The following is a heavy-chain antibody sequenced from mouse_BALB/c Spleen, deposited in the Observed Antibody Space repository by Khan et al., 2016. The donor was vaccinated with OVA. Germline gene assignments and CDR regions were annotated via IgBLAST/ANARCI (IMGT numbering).Heavy chain of an antibody. V-gene: IGHV1-7*01. CDR2: INPTSGYT. CDR3: TRDRIDY. CDR1: GYTFTTYW. J-gene: IGHJ2*01. Sequence: VQLQQSGAELAKPGASVQMSCKASGYTFTTYWMHWVKQRPGQGLEWIGYINPTSGYTEYSENFKDKATLSADKSSSTAYMQLSRLTSEDSAVYYCTRDRIDYWGQGTTLTVSS.